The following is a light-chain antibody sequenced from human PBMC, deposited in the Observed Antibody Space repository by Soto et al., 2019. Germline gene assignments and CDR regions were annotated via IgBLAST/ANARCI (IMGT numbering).Light chain of an antibody. V-gene: IGLV1-44*01. CDR1: SSHIGSNT. CDR3: AAWDDSQNGRDV. J-gene: IGLJ1*01. CDR2: SNN. Sequence: QSVLTQPPSASGTPGQRVIISCSGSSSHIGSNTVNWYQQLPGTAPKLLIYSNNQRPSGVPDRFSGSKSGTSASLAISGLQSEDEADYYCAAWDDSQNGRDVFGTGTKLTVL.